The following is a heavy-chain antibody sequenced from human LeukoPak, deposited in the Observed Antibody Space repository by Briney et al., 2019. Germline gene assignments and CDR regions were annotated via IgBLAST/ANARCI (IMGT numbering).Heavy chain of an antibody. CDR1: GGSISSGDYY. J-gene: IGHJ4*02. D-gene: IGHD6-13*01. CDR3: ARGHSSSWYDY. Sequence: SETLSLTCTVSGGSISSGDYYWSWIRQPPGKGLEWIGYIYYSGSTYYNPSLKSRVTISVDTSKNQFSLELSSVTAADTAVYYCARGHSSSWYDYWGQGTLVTVSS. CDR2: IYYSGST. V-gene: IGHV4-30-4*01.